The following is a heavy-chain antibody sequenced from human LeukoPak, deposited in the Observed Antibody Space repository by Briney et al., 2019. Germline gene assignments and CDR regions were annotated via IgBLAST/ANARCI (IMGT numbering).Heavy chain of an antibody. CDR1: VYTFTAYY. D-gene: IGHD2-21*02. V-gene: IGHV1-2*02. CDR2: VNPNTGAT. Sequence: ASVKVSCKASVYTFTAYYIHWLRQAPGQGLDWMGWVNPNTGATMYAQKFQGRVTMTRDTSISTAYIDVSRLLSDDTAVYYCARADELGDHHIDSWGQGTLVTVSS. CDR3: ARADELGDHHIDS. J-gene: IGHJ4*02.